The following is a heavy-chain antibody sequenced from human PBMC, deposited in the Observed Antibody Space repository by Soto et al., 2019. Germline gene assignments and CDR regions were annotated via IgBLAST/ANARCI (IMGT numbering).Heavy chain of an antibody. J-gene: IGHJ5*02. CDR1: GYTFTDYD. Sequence: QVQLMQSGAEVRKPGASVKVSCRASGYTFTDYDINWVRQATGQGLEWLGWMTPHSGNTGYALKFQGRVTLTRDISRSTAYTELSSLTSEDTAVYYCARSRYNTGDFDHWGQGTLVTVSS. CDR2: MTPHSGNT. CDR3: ARSRYNTGDFDH. D-gene: IGHD2-2*02. V-gene: IGHV1-8*02.